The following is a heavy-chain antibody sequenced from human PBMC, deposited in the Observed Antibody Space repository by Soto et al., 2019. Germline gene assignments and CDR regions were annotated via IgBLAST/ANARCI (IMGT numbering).Heavy chain of an antibody. V-gene: IGHV3-23*01. CDR1: GCTFSTYT. D-gene: IGHD4-17*01. CDR2: VGQDGTP. CDR3: AKDMRPDGVWDFGH. J-gene: IGHJ4*02. Sequence: GGSLRLSCAASGCTFSTYTMAWVRQAPGRGPEWVSGVGQDGTPYYADSVKGRFTVSRDNSRTSVYLEMIALRGEDTAVYYCAKDMRPDGVWDFGHWGQGTLVTVSS.